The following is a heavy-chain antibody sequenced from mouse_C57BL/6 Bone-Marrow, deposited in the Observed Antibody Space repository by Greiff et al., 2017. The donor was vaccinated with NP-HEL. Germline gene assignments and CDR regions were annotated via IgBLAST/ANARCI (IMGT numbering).Heavy chain of an antibody. V-gene: IGHV5-17*01. CDR2: ISSGSSTI. CDR3: ARMGDY. CDR1: GFTFSDYG. Sequence: EVQVVESGGGLVKPGGSLKLSCAASGFTFSDYGMHWVRQAPEEGLEWVAYISSGSSTIYYADTVKGRFTISRDNAKNTLFLQMTSLRSEDTAMYYCARMGDYWGQGTTLTVSS. J-gene: IGHJ2*01.